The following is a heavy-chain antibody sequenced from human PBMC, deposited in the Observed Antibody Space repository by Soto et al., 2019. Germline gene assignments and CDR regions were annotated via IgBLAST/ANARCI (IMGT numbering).Heavy chain of an antibody. CDR2: IKSKTDGGTT. CDR3: TTAPYCTNGVCYAVFFGY. D-gene: IGHD2-8*01. J-gene: IGHJ4*02. Sequence: GGSPRLSCAASGFTFSKARMSWVRPAPGKGLEMVGRIKSKTDGGTTDYAAPVKGRFTISRDDSKNTLYLQMNSLKTEDTAVYYCTTAPYCTNGVCYAVFFGYWGQGTLVTVSS. CDR1: GFTFSKAR. V-gene: IGHV3-15*01.